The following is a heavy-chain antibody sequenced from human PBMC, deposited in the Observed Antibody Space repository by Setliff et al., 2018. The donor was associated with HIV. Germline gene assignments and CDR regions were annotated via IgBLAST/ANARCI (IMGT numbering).Heavy chain of an antibody. J-gene: IGHJ6*02. CDR1: GFTFSSYG. D-gene: IGHD3-22*01. CDR3: AKGWGDSSGYYTGPYDMDV. CDR2: IRYDGSNK. Sequence: GGSLRLSCEASGFTFSSYGMHWVRQAPGKGLEWVAFIRYDGSNKYDADSVKGRFTISRDNSKNTLYLQMNSLRAEDTAVYYCAKGWGDSSGYYTGPYDMDVWGQGTTVTVSS. V-gene: IGHV3-30*02.